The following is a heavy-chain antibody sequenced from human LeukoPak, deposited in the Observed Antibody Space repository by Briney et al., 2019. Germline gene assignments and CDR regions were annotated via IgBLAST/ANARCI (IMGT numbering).Heavy chain of an antibody. CDR1: GGTFSSYA. CDR2: IIPILGTA. J-gene: IGHJ4*02. CDR3: AREANYYESSGYSTDY. Sequence: SVKVSCKASGGTFSSYAISWVRQAPGQGLEWMGGIIPILGTANYAQEFQGRVTITADESTSTAYMELSSLRSEDTAVYFCAREANYYESSGYSTDYWGQGTLVTVSS. V-gene: IGHV1-69*13. D-gene: IGHD3-22*01.